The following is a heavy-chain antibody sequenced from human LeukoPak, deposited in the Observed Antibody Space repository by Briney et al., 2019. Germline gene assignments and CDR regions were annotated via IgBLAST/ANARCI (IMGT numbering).Heavy chain of an antibody. CDR1: GFTFSHFG. Sequence: GTSLRLSCEASGFTFSHFGMHWVRQPPGKGLEWVAVIWSDATNEYYADSVKGRFTISRDNSKNTLYLQMNSLRAEDTAMYYCARGHSSGNPDPFDYWGQGTLVIVSS. CDR3: ARGHSSGNPDPFDY. D-gene: IGHD6-19*01. J-gene: IGHJ4*02. CDR2: IWSDATNE. V-gene: IGHV3-33*01.